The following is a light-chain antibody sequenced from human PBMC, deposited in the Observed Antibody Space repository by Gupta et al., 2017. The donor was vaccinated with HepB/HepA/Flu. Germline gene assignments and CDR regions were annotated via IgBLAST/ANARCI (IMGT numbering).Light chain of an antibody. CDR2: DAS. J-gene: IGKJ4*01. V-gene: IGKV3-11*01. Sequence: EIVLTQSPATLSLSPGERATLSCRASQSVNIYLAWYQQKPGQAPRLLIYDASNRATGIPARFSGSGYGTDFTLTISSREPEDFAVYYCQHRSNWPPITFGGGTKVEIK. CDR3: QHRSNWPPIT. CDR1: QSVNIY.